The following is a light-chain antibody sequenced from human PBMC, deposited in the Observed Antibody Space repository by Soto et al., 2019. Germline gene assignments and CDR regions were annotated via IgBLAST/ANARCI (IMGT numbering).Light chain of an antibody. CDR1: SSDVGAYNY. CDR2: GVS. V-gene: IGLV2-14*01. CDR3: SSYTSTSTVV. Sequence: QSALTQPASVSGSPGQSITISCSGTSSDVGAYNYVSWYQQHPGKAPKLMIYGVSDRPSGLSNLFSGSKSGNTASLTISGLQAEYEADYYCSSYTSTSTVVFGGGTKLTVL. J-gene: IGLJ2*01.